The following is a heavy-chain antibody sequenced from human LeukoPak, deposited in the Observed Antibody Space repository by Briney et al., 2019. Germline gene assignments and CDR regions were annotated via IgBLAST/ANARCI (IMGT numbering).Heavy chain of an antibody. CDR3: AGAPRKDIVVVPAASPYFDY. J-gene: IGHJ4*02. CDR2: IYYSGST. D-gene: IGHD2-2*01. CDR1: GGSISSGGYY. Sequence: SETLSLTCTVSGGSISSGGYYWSWIRQHPGKGLEWIGYIYYSGSTYYNPSLKSRVTISVDTSKNQFSLKLSSVTAADTAVYYCAGAPRKDIVVVPAASPYFDYWGQGTLVTVSS. V-gene: IGHV4-31*03.